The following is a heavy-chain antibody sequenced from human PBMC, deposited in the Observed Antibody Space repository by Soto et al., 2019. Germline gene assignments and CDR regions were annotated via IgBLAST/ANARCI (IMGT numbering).Heavy chain of an antibody. V-gene: IGHV4-39*02. CDR1: GASIISSSYS. J-gene: IGHJ6*03. D-gene: IGHD2-2*01. CDR3: AGHACTSCVRWFAFYMDG. Sequence: QLQLQESGPGLVKPSDTLSLTCAVSGASIISSSYSWGWIRQPPGKGLEWIGNAYSSGTTYYNPSLRSRLTLSGDASKNHFSLSMTSVNAADTPVYYCAGHACTSCVRWFAFYMDGWGKGPSVTVPS. CDR2: AYSSGTT.